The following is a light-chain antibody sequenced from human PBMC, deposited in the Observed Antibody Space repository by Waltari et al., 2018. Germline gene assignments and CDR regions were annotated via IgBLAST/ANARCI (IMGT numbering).Light chain of an antibody. V-gene: IGKV1-12*01. Sequence: DTQMTQSPSSVSASVGDGVTITCRASRDISTWLAWYQQKPGKTPNLLIYDGYTLQSGVPSRFSGSGSGTVFTLTISSLQPEDFATYYCQQAHSFPITFGQGTRLEIK. CDR1: RDISTW. CDR2: DGY. CDR3: QQAHSFPIT. J-gene: IGKJ5*01.